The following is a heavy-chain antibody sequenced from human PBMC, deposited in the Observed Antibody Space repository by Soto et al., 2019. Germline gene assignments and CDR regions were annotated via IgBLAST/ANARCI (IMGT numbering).Heavy chain of an antibody. Sequence: QVQLVESGGGLVKPGGSLRLSCAASGFTFSDYYMSWIRQAPGKGLEWVSYISSSSSYTNYADSVKGRFTLSRDNDKNSLYVQMNILRGEEPAEYYFARGAYGSGRFELWCLGSLVTVSS. CDR3: ARGAYGSGRFEL. V-gene: IGHV3-11*05. D-gene: IGHD3-10*01. CDR1: GFTFSDYY. J-gene: IGHJ2*01. CDR2: ISSSSSYT.